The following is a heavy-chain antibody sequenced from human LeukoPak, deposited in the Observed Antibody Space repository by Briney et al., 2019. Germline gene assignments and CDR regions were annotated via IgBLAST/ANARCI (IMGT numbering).Heavy chain of an antibody. CDR3: ARVKLIAHTNDRYYFDY. V-gene: IGHV4-4*07. CDR2: IYTSGST. Sequence: PSETLSLTCTVSGGSISSYYWSWIRQPAGKGLEWIGRIYTSGSTNYNPSLKSRVTMSVDTSKNQFSLKLSSVTAADTAVYYCARVKLIAHTNDRYYFDYWGQGTLVTVSS. CDR1: GGSISSYY. D-gene: IGHD3-16*01. J-gene: IGHJ4*02.